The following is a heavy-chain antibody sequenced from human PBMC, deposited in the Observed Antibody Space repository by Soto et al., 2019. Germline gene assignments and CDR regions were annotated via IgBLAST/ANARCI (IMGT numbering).Heavy chain of an antibody. J-gene: IGHJ6*02. D-gene: IGHD5-12*01. CDR1: GGSFSDYF. Sequence: SETLSLTCAVYGGSFSDYFWSWIRQPPGKGLEWIGEINHSGTTNYNPSLKSRVTISLDTSKNHFSLNLTSVTAADTAVYYSVATNIAYYYGLAVWAQGTTVLVSS. CDR2: INHSGTT. V-gene: IGHV4-34*01. CDR3: VATNIAYYYGLAV.